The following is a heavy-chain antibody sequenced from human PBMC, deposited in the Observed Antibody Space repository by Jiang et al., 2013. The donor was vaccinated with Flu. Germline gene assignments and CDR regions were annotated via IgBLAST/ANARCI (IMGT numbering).Heavy chain of an antibody. CDR2: ISAYNGNT. CDR1: GYTFTSYG. CDR3: ARDRPYSGSYSNWYFDL. Sequence: SGAEVKKPGASVKVSCKASGYTFTSYGISWVRQAPGQGLEWMGWISAYNGNTNYAQKLQGRVTMTTDTSTSTAYMELRSLRSDDTAVYYCARDRPYSGSYSNWYFDLWGRGTLVTVSS. J-gene: IGHJ2*01. D-gene: IGHD1-26*01. V-gene: IGHV1-18*01.